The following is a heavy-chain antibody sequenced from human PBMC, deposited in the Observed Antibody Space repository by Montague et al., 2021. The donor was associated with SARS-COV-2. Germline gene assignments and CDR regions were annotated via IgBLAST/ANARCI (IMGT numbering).Heavy chain of an antibody. CDR1: GGSISNYY. V-gene: IGHV4-4*07. CDR2: IYASGNT. CDR3: ARVRYYGSGTSLGMDV. J-gene: IGHJ6*02. D-gene: IGHD3-10*01. Sequence: SETLSLTCTVSGGSISNYYWSWIRQPAGKGLEWVGRIYASGNTNYNPSLKSRVTISVDTSKNQFSLKLSSVTAADTAVYYCARVRYYGSGTSLGMDVWGQGTTVTVSS.